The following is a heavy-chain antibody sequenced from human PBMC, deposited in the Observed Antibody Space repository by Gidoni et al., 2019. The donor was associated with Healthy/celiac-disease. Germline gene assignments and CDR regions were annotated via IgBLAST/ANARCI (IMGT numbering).Heavy chain of an antibody. Sequence: QVQLQESGPGLVKPSETLSLTRTVHGGSISSYYWSWIRHPPGKGLEWIGYIYYRGSTHYNPSLKSRVTISVDTSKNQFSLKLSSVTAADTAVYYCARGSGLAVAPVYWGQGTLVTVSS. J-gene: IGHJ4*02. D-gene: IGHD6-19*01. CDR2: IYYRGST. CDR3: ARGSGLAVAPVY. V-gene: IGHV4-59*01. CDR1: GGSISSYY.